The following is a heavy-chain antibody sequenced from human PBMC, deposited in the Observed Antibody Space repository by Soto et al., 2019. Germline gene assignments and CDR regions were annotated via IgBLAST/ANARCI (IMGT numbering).Heavy chain of an antibody. Sequence: QLQLQESGPGLVKPSETLSLTCTVSGGSISSSSYYWGWIRQPPGKGLEWIGSIYYSGSTYYNPSLKSRVTIAVDTSKNQFSLKLSSVTAADTAVYYCASLGRSGDYNNTDYWGQGTLVTVSS. V-gene: IGHV4-39*01. CDR2: IYYSGST. CDR1: GGSISSSSYY. CDR3: ASLGRSGDYNNTDY. J-gene: IGHJ4*02. D-gene: IGHD3-22*01.